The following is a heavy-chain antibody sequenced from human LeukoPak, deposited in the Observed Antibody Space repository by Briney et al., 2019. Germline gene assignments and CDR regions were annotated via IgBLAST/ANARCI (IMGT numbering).Heavy chain of an antibody. Sequence: GGSLRLSCAASGFTFSSYSMNWVRQAPGKGLEWVSSISSSSSYIYYADSVKGRFTISRDNAKNSLYLQVNSLRAEDTAVYYCARDIAYSSGWYYFDYWGQGTLVTVSS. V-gene: IGHV3-21*01. CDR2: ISSSSSYI. CDR3: ARDIAYSSGWYYFDY. CDR1: GFTFSSYS. D-gene: IGHD6-19*01. J-gene: IGHJ4*02.